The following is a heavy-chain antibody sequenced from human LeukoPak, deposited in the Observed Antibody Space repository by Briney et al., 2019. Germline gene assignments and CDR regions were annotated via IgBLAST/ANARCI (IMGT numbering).Heavy chain of an antibody. J-gene: IGHJ4*02. CDR2: IYYSGST. CDR1: GGSISSYY. D-gene: IGHD1-26*01. Sequence: PSETLSLTCTVSGGSISSYYWSWIRQPPGKGLEWIGYIYYSGSTNYNPSLKSRVTISVDTSKDQFSLKLSSVTAADTAVYYCARGGSYFDYWGQGTLVTVSS. V-gene: IGHV4-59*01. CDR3: ARGGSYFDY.